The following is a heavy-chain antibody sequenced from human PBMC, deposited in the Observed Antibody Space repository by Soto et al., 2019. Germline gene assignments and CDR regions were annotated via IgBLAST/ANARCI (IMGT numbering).Heavy chain of an antibody. Sequence: GASVKVSCKASGYTFTSYYMHWVRQAPGQRLEWMGWINPNSGGTNYAQKFQGWVTMTRDTSISTAYMELSRLRSDDTAVYYCARDRTPGYSSSWQPYYYYGMDVWGQGTTVTVSS. D-gene: IGHD6-13*01. CDR3: ARDRTPGYSSSWQPYYYYGMDV. J-gene: IGHJ6*02. CDR1: GYTFTSYY. CDR2: INPNSGGT. V-gene: IGHV1-2*04.